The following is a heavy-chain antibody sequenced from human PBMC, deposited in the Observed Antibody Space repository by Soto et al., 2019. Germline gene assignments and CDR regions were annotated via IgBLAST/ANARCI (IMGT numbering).Heavy chain of an antibody. D-gene: IGHD6-6*01. CDR2: INPNSGGT. CDR1: GYTFTGYY. Sequence: ASVKVSCKAPGYTFTGYYMHWVRQAPGQGLEWMGWINPNSGGTNYAQKFQGWVTMTRDTSISTAYMELSRLRSDDTAVYYCARGLGSSTSLDYWGQGTLVTVSS. V-gene: IGHV1-2*04. J-gene: IGHJ4*02. CDR3: ARGLGSSTSLDY.